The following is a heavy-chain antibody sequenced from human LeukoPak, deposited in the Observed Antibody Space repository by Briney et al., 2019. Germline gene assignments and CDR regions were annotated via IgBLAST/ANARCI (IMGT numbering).Heavy chain of an antibody. V-gene: IGHV3-7*01. Sequence: PGGSLRLSCVASGFTFSHYWMTWYRQAPGKGVGWVANLNQDGSIQAYGDSVRGGFTISRDNAKNSVYIQMNSLRVEDTAMYFCARDHNVADVWGRGTKVTVSS. J-gene: IGHJ3*01. D-gene: IGHD2-8*01. CDR1: GFTFSHYW. CDR3: ARDHNVADV. CDR2: LNQDGSIQ.